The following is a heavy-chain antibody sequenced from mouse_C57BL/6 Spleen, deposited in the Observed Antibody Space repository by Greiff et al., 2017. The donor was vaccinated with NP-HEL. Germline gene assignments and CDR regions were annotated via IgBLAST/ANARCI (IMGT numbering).Heavy chain of an antibody. CDR1: GFTFSYYY. V-gene: IGHV5-16*01. D-gene: IGHD1-1*01. CDR3: ARDGGYYGIDY. Sequence: EVKLVESEGGLVQPGSSMKLSCTASGFTFSYYYMAWVRQVPEKGLEWVANINYDGSSTYYLDSLKSRFIISRDNAKNILYLQMSSLKSEDTATYYCARDGGYYGIDYWGQGTTLTVSS. J-gene: IGHJ2*01. CDR2: INYDGSST.